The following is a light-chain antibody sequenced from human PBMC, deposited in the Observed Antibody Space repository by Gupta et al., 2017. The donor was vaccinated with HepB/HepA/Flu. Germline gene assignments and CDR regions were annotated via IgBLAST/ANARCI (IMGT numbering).Light chain of an antibody. V-gene: IGLV2-11*01. CDR1: STNVGNYNY. CDR2: DVI. CDR3: CSYEGTYAYV. J-gene: IGLJ1*01. Sequence: QSALTQPRSVSASPGQSVTISFTGTSTNVGNYNYVSLYQQHPGKAPKLMIYDVIKRPAGVPDRFSGPKAGNAASLTSSGLQAEEEADYCGCSYEGTYAYVFGNGTKVTVL.